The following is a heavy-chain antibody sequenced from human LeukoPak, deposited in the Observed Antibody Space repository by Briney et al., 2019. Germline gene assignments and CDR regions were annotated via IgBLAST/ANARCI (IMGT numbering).Heavy chain of an antibody. D-gene: IGHD2-8*01. Sequence: GGALRLSCAASGFTFSSYSMNWVRPAPGKGLEWVSYISSSSRTIYYADSVKGRFTISRDNAKNSLYLQMNSLRAEDTAVYYCARMGDIVLMAPDYWGQGTLVTVSS. J-gene: IGHJ4*02. CDR1: GFTFSSYS. V-gene: IGHV3-48*04. CDR2: ISSSSRTI. CDR3: ARMGDIVLMAPDY.